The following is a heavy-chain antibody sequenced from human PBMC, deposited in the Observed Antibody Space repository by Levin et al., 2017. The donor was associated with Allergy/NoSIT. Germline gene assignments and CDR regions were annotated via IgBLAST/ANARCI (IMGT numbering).Heavy chain of an antibody. Sequence: PSETLSLTCTVSGGSISSSSYYWGWIRQPPGKGLEWIGSIYYSGSTYYNPSLKSRVTISEDTSKNQFSLKLSSVTAADTAVYYCARLKIQVQSGYDSTLFDYWGQGTLVTVSS. CDR3: ARLKIQVQSGYDSTLFDY. CDR2: IYYSGST. J-gene: IGHJ4*02. CDR1: GGSISSSSYY. D-gene: IGHD5-12*01. V-gene: IGHV4-39*01.